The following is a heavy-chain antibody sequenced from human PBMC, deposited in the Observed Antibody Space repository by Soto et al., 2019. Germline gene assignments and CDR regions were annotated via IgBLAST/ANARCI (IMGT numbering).Heavy chain of an antibody. CDR2: IYYSGNT. CDR1: GGSISSYY. CDR3: ARIGGLGDYDWFDP. Sequence: SETLSLTCTVSGGSISSYYWSWIRQPPGKGLEWIGYIYYSGNTNYNPSLKSRVTISVDTSKNQFSLKLSSVTAADTAVYYCARIGGLGDYDWFDPWGQGTLVTVSS. V-gene: IGHV4-59*01. J-gene: IGHJ5*02. D-gene: IGHD4-17*01.